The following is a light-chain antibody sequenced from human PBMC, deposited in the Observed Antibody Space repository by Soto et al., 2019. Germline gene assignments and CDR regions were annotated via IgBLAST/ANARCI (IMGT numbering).Light chain of an antibody. CDR2: KAS. V-gene: IGKV1-5*03. CDR3: QQYCTFPLT. Sequence: DIQMTQSPSTLSASVGDRVTITCRASETISMWMAWYQQKPGKAPNLLIYKASNLHSGVPSRFSGSGSGTEFTLTISSLQPDDFATYYCQQYCTFPLTFGGGTKVEIK. CDR1: ETISMW. J-gene: IGKJ4*01.